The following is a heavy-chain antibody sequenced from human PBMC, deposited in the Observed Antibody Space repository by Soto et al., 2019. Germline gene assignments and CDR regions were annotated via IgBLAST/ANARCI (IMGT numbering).Heavy chain of an antibody. CDR3: ARHSGWPPRYWFDP. CDR2: IYTSGST. J-gene: IGHJ5*02. V-gene: IGHV4-4*07. D-gene: IGHD6-19*01. CDR1: GGSISSYY. Sequence: PSKTLSLTCTVSGGSISSYYWSWIRRPAGKGLEWIGRIYTSGSTNYNPSLKSRVTMSVDTSKNQFSLKLSSVTAADTAVYYCARHSGWPPRYWFDPWGQGTLVTVSS.